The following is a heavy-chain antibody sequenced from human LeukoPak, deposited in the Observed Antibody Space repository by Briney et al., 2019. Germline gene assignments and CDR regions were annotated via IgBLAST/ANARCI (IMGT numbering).Heavy chain of an antibody. CDR3: ARDLTIFGVGISHYNGMDV. D-gene: IGHD3-3*01. J-gene: IGHJ6*02. V-gene: IGHV3-30-3*01. CDR2: TSYDGNNK. Sequence: GGSLRLSCAASGFIFSNYALHWVRQAPGKGLEWVAVTSYDGNNKYYADSVKGRFTISRDNSKNTLYLRMNSLKTEDTAMYYCARDLTIFGVGISHYNGMDVWGQGTTVTVSS. CDR1: GFIFSNYA.